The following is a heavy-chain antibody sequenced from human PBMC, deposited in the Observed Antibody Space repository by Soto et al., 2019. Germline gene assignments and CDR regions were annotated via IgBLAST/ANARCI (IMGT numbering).Heavy chain of an antibody. CDR1: GFILGSYD. D-gene: IGHD3-3*01. CDR3: ARWSYLDY. V-gene: IGHV3-23*01. CDR2: ISGRDGKK. Sequence: GSLRLSCVASGFILGSYDLTWVRQAPVKGLEWVSTISGRDGKKFYADAVKVRFSISRDISQSTLYLQMNSMRADDTAIYYCARWSYLDYWGQETRLPVSS. J-gene: IGHJ4*02.